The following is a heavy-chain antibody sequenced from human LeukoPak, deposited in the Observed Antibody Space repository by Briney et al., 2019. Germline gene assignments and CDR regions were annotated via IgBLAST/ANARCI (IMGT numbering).Heavy chain of an antibody. Sequence: SETLSLTCTVSGGSISSYYWSWIRQPPGKGLEWIGYIYYSGSTNYNPSLKSRVTISVDTSKNQFSLKLSSVTAADTAVYYCARVGVEMATTSYNWFDPWGQGTLATVSS. CDR3: ARVGVEMATTSYNWFDP. J-gene: IGHJ5*02. CDR2: IYYSGST. V-gene: IGHV4-59*01. CDR1: GGSISSYY. D-gene: IGHD5-24*01.